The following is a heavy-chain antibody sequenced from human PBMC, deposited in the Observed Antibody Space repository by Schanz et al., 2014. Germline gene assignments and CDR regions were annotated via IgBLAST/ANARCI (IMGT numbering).Heavy chain of an antibody. CDR2: IIPILGIA. J-gene: IGHJ4*02. CDR1: GGTFSTYT. CDR3: ARGRTFDY. V-gene: IGHV1-69*02. Sequence: QVQLVQSGPEVKKPGSSVKVSCKASGGTFSTYTISWVRQAPGQGLEWMGRIIPILGIANYAQKFQGRVTITADRSTSTAYMELSSLRSDDTAVYYCARGRTFDYWGQGTLVTVSS.